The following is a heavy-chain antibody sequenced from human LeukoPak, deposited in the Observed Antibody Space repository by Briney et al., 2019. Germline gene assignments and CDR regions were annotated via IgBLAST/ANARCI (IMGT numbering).Heavy chain of an antibody. CDR1: GFTFSSYT. D-gene: IGHD1-26*01. CDR3: ARDKSGSDSARGAVIDI. J-gene: IGHJ3*02. CDR2: LNSSSSTM. Sequence: PGGSLRLSCAASGFTFSSYTMNWVRKAPGKGLEWISYLNSSSSTMYYADSVKGRFSISRDNAKNSLYLQMNSLRDEDTAVYYCARDKSGSDSARGAVIDICGQGAMVTVSS. V-gene: IGHV3-48*02.